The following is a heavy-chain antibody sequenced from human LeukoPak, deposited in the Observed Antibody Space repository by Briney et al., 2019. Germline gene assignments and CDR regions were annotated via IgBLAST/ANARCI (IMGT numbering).Heavy chain of an antibody. Sequence: SETLSLTCAVYGGSFSGYYWSWIRQPPGKGLEWIGVINHSGSTNYNPSLKSRVTISVDTSKNQFSLKLRSVTAADTAVYYCARGGSYSGYYYYYMDVWGKGTTVTISS. D-gene: IGHD1-26*01. CDR3: ARGGSYSGYYYYYMDV. CDR2: INHSGST. CDR1: GGSFSGYY. V-gene: IGHV4-34*01. J-gene: IGHJ6*03.